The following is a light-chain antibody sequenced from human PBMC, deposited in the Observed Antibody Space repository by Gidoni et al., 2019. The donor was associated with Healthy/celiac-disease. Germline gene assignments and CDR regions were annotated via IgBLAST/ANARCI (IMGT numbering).Light chain of an antibody. V-gene: IGKV3-11*01. CDR3: QQRSNWPPWT. Sequence: EIVLTQSPATLSLSPGERATHSCRANQSVSSYLAWYQQKPGQAPRPLIYDASNRATGIPARFSGSGSGTDFTLTISSLEPEDFAVYYCQQRSNWPPWTFGQGTKVEIK. CDR2: DAS. CDR1: QSVSSY. J-gene: IGKJ1*01.